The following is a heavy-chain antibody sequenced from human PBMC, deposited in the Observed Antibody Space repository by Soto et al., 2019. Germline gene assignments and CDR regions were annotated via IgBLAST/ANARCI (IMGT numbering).Heavy chain of an antibody. V-gene: IGHV3-23*01. CDR3: AEDGVDTAMVKTYYFDY. D-gene: IGHD5-18*01. J-gene: IGHJ4*02. Sequence: GGSLRLSCAASGFTFSSYAMSWVRQAPGKGLEWVSAISGSGGSTYYADSVKGRFTISRDNSKNTLYLQMNSLRAEDTAVYYCAEDGVDTAMVKTYYFDYWGQGTLVTVSS. CDR1: GFTFSSYA. CDR2: ISGSGGST.